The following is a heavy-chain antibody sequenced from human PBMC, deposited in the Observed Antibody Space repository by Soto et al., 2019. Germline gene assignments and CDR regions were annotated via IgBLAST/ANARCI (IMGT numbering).Heavy chain of an antibody. D-gene: IGHD3-3*01. CDR3: AKDGRITIFGVVIIGYYGMDV. Sequence: GESLKISCAASGFTFSSYGMHWVRQAPGKGLEWVAVISYDGSNKYYADSVKGRFTISRDNSKNTLYLQMNSLRAEDTAVYYCAKDGRITIFGVVIIGYYGMDVWGQGTTVTVSS. V-gene: IGHV3-30*18. J-gene: IGHJ6*02. CDR1: GFTFSSYG. CDR2: ISYDGSNK.